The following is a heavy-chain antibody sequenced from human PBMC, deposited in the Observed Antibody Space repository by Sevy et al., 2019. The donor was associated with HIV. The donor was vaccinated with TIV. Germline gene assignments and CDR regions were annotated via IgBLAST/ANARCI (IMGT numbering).Heavy chain of an antibody. CDR1: GFTFSTYA. D-gene: IGHD2-8*02. CDR3: AKDGAPYCTGGICFPYWYFDL. CDR2: ISNSGNDI. Sequence: GGSLRLSCAASGFTFSTYAMGWVRQAPGKGLEWVSGISNSGNDIYYAGSVEGRFTISRDKSKSTLFLEMNNLRAEDTAVYYCAKDGAPYCTGGICFPYWYFDLWGRGALVTVSS. J-gene: IGHJ2*01. V-gene: IGHV3-23*01.